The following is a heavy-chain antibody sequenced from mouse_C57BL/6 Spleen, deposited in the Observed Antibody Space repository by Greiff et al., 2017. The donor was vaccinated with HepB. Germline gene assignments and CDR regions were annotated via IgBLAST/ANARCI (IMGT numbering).Heavy chain of an antibody. CDR1: GYAFSSSW. CDR2: IYPGDGDT. Sequence: VQLQQSGPELVKPGASVKISCKASGYAFSSSWMNWVKQRPGKGLVWIGRIYPGDGDTNYNGKFKGKATLTADKSSSTAYMQLSSLTSEDSAVYGCARGGDYGGYFDVWGTGTTVTVSS. V-gene: IGHV1-82*01. J-gene: IGHJ1*03. D-gene: IGHD2-4*01. CDR3: ARGGDYGGYFDV.